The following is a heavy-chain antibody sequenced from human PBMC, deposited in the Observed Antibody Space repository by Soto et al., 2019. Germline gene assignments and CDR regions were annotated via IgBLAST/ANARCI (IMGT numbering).Heavy chain of an antibody. V-gene: IGHV4-30-4*01. CDR3: AIYCYGGSSSWYDYDYGMDV. D-gene: IGHD6-13*01. J-gene: IGHJ6*02. Sequence: SETLSLTCTVSGGSISSGDYYWSWIRQPPGKGLEWIGYIYYSGSTYYNPSLKSRVTISVDTSKNQFSLKLSSVTAADTAVYYCAIYCYGGSSSWYDYDYGMDVWGQGTTVTVSS. CDR1: GGSISSGDYY. CDR2: IYYSGST.